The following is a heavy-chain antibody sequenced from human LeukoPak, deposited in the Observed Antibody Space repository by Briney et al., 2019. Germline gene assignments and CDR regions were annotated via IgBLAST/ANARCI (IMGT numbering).Heavy chain of an antibody. Sequence: EASVTVSCKASGYTFTSYGISWVRQAPGQGLEWMGWISAYNGNTNYAQKLQGRVTMTTDTSTSTAYMELRSLRSDDTAVYYCARDPGYYDSSGYYLYYFDYWGQGTLVTVSS. CDR3: ARDPGYYDSSGYYLYYFDY. J-gene: IGHJ4*02. CDR2: ISAYNGNT. D-gene: IGHD3-22*01. CDR1: GYTFTSYG. V-gene: IGHV1-18*01.